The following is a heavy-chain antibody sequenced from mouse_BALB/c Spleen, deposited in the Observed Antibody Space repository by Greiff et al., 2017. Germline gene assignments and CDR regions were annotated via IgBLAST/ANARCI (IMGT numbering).Heavy chain of an antibody. CDR3: AREDYDFDG. V-gene: IGHV1-54*01. CDR2: INPGSGGT. D-gene: IGHD2-4*01. CDR1: GYAFTNYL. J-gene: IGHJ2*01. Sequence: QVQLQQSGAELVRPGTSVKVSCKASGYAFTNYLIEWVKQRPGQGLEWIGVINPGSGGTNYNEKFKGKATLTADKSSSTAYMQLSSLTSDDSAVYFCAREDYDFDGWGQGTTVTVSS.